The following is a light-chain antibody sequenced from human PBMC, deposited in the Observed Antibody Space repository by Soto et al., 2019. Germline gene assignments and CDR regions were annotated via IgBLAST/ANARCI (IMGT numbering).Light chain of an antibody. CDR2: GNS. J-gene: IGLJ2*01. CDR3: QSYDSSLSAVV. Sequence: QSVLTQPPSVSGAPGQRVTISCTGSSSNIGAGYDVHWYQQLPGTAPKLLIYGNSNRPSGVPDRFSGSKSGTSASQAITGLQAEDEADYYCQSYDSSLSAVVFGGGTQLTVL. V-gene: IGLV1-40*01. CDR1: SSNIGAGYD.